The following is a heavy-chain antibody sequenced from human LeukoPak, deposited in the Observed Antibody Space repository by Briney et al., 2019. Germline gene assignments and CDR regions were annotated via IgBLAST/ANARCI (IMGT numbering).Heavy chain of an antibody. J-gene: IGHJ6*02. CDR3: ARVPARGYSGYGFDHGMDV. V-gene: IGHV4-34*01. CDR1: GGSFSGYY. Sequence: SETLSLTCAVYGGSFSGYYWSWIRQPPGKGLEWIGEINHSGSTNYNPSLKSRVTISVDTSKNQFSLKLSSVTAADTAVHYCARVPARGYSGYGFDHGMDVWGQGTTVTVSS. D-gene: IGHD5-12*01. CDR2: INHSGST.